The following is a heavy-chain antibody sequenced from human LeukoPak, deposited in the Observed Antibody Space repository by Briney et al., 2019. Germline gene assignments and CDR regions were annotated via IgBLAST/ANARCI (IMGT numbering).Heavy chain of an antibody. D-gene: IGHD6-25*01. Sequence: GGSLRLSCAASAFTSNNYALSWVRQAPGKGLAWVSTINGAGDNTYYADSVQGRFTISRDNPKNILHLQINSLRAEDTALYYCAKAEERSSAWNHWGHGTLVTVT. J-gene: IGHJ5*02. V-gene: IGHV3-23*01. CDR1: AFTSNNYA. CDR2: INGAGDNT. CDR3: AKAEERSSAWNH.